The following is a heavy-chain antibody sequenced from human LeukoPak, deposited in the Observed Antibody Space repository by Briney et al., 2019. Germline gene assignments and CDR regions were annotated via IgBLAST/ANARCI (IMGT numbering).Heavy chain of an antibody. Sequence: SVKVSCKASGGTFSNYAISWVRQAPGQGLEWMGGIIPIFAAAKYVQKFQGRVKITADESTSTAYMELSSLRSEDTAVYYCARDSSGWRKFDYWGQGTLVTVSS. V-gene: IGHV1-69*13. CDR3: ARDSSGWRKFDY. CDR2: IIPIFAAA. D-gene: IGHD6-19*01. CDR1: GGTFSNYA. J-gene: IGHJ4*02.